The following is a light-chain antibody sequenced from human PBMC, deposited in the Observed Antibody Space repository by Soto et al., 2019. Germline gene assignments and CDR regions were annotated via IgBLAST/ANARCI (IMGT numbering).Light chain of an antibody. Sequence: DIQKGPSPSTLSRYVGDWVTIACRASQTISSWLAWYQQKPGKAPKLLIYAASSLQSGVPSRFSGSGSGTEFTLTISSLQPEDIATYYCQQYDNLPITFGQGTRLEIK. CDR3: QQYDNLPIT. CDR1: QTISSW. V-gene: IGKV1-5*01. J-gene: IGKJ5*01. CDR2: AAS.